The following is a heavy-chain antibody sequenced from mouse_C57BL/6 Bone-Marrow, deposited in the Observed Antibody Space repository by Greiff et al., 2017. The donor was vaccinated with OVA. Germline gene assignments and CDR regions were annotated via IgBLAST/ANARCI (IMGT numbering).Heavy chain of an antibody. CDR3: VRDGGRYGSSYFDY. CDR1: GFTFNTYA. CDR2: IRSKSSNYAT. Sequence: EVMLVESGGGLVQPKGSLKLSCAASGFTFNTYAMHWVRQAPGKGLEWVARIRSKSSNYATYYADSVKDRFTISRDDSQSMLYLQMNNLKTEDTAMYYCVRDGGRYGSSYFDYWGQGTTLTVSS. D-gene: IGHD1-1*01. J-gene: IGHJ2*01. V-gene: IGHV10-3*01.